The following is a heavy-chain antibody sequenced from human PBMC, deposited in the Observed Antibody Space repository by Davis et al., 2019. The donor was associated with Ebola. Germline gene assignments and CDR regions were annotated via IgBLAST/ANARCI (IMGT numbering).Heavy chain of an antibody. Sequence: ASVQVSCKASGYTFTGYYMHWVRQAPGQGLEWMGWINPNSGGTNYAQKFQGWVTMTRDTSISTAYMELRSLRSDDTAVYYCARLWFGPLDYWGQGTLVTVSS. CDR2: INPNSGGT. D-gene: IGHD3-10*01. CDR1: GYTFTGYY. V-gene: IGHV1-2*04. J-gene: IGHJ4*02. CDR3: ARLWFGPLDY.